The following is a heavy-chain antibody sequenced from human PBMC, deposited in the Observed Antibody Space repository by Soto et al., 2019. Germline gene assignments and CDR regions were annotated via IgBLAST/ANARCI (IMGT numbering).Heavy chain of an antibody. CDR1: GDSVSSNSTA. CDR3: ARQGYNWNYEHFDY. J-gene: IGHJ4*02. V-gene: IGHV6-1*01. D-gene: IGHD1-7*01. CDR2: TYYRSKWYN. Sequence: PSQTLSLTCAISGDSVSSNSTAWNWIRHSPSRGLKWLGRTYYRSKWYNDYAVSVKSRITINTDSSKNQFSLQLNSVTPEDTAVYYCARQGYNWNYEHFDYWGQGTLVTVSS.